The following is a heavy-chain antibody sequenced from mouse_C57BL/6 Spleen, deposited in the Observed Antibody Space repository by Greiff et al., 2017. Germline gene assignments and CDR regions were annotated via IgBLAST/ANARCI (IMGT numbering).Heavy chain of an antibody. CDR1: GYTFTSYW. CDR3: ARRGYYGNLSAMDF. Sequence: VQLHQPGAELVKPGASVQMSCKASGYTFTSYWITWVKQRPGPGLEWMGDIYPGSGSTNYNEKFKSKATLPVDTSSSTADMQLISLTSEDSAVDDCARRGYYGNLSAMDFWGQGTSDTVSS. J-gene: IGHJ4*01. V-gene: IGHV1-55*01. D-gene: IGHD2-1*01. CDR2: IYPGSGST.